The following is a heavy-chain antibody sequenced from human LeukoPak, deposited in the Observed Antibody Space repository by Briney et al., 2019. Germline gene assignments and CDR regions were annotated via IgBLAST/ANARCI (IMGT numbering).Heavy chain of an antibody. V-gene: IGHV1-2*02. CDR1: GYTFTCYY. CDR2: INPNSGGT. CDR3: ASSSAGSYYYYYMDV. D-gene: IGHD3-10*01. Sequence: ASVKVSCKASGYTFTCYYMHWVRQAPGQGLEWRGWINPNSGGTNYAQKFQGRVTMTRDTSISTAYMELSRLRSDDTAVYYCASSSAGSYYYYYMDVWGKGTTVTVSS. J-gene: IGHJ6*03.